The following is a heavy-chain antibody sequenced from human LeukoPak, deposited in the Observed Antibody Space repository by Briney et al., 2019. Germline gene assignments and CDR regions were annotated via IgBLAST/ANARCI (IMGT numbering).Heavy chain of an antibody. Sequence: GGSLRLSCAASGFTFSSYSMNWGRQAPGKGLEWVSYIGPSSTVIYYAYSLKRRFPISRDNAKNSLFLQMNSLRAEDTAVYYCARVLPPYYDFWSGYYPNPLYYGMDVGGQGTTVTVSS. D-gene: IGHD3-3*01. V-gene: IGHV3-48*01. J-gene: IGHJ6*02. CDR1: GFTFSSYS. CDR3: ARVLPPYYDFWSGYYPNPLYYGMDV. CDR2: IGPSSTVI.